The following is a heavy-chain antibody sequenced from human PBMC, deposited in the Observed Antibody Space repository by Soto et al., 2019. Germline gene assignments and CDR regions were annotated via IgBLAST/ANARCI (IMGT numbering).Heavy chain of an antibody. J-gene: IGHJ5*02. CDR3: ARTPSQSRDGYSDFDP. D-gene: IGHD4-17*01. Sequence: GGSLRLSCSASGFTFSSYSMNWVRQAPGKGLEWVSSISSSSSYIYYADSVKGRFTISRDNAKNSLYLQMNSLRAEDTAVYYCARTPSQSRDGYSDFDPWGQGTLVTVSS. CDR1: GFTFSSYS. V-gene: IGHV3-21*01. CDR2: ISSSSSYI.